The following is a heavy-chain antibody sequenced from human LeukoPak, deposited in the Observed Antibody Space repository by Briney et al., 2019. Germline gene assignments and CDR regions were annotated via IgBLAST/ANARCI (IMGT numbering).Heavy chain of an antibody. D-gene: IGHD3-10*01. V-gene: IGHV3-23*01. Sequence: PGGSLRLSCAASGFTFSSYAMSWVRQAPGKGLEWVSAISGSGGSTYYADSVKGRFTISRDNSKNTLYLQMNSLRAEDTAVYYCATDPYGSGSYYTREFDYWGQGTLVTVSS. CDR1: GFTFSSYA. CDR2: ISGSGGST. J-gene: IGHJ4*02. CDR3: ATDPYGSGSYYTREFDY.